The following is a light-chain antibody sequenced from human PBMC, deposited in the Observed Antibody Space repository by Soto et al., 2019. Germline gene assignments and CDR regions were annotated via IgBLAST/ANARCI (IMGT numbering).Light chain of an antibody. J-gene: IGLJ2*01. CDR3: SSYTSSSTVV. CDR2: NVR. CDR1: SSDVGGYDY. Sequence: QSALTQPASVSGSPGQSITISCTGTSSDVGGYDYVSWYQQHPGKAPKLMIYNVRNRPSGVSNRFSGSKAGNTASLTISGLQAEDEAAYYCSSYTSSSTVVFGGGTKQTVL. V-gene: IGLV2-14*01.